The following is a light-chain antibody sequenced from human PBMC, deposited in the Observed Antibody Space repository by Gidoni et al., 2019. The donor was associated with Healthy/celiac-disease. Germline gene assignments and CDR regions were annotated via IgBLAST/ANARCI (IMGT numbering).Light chain of an antibody. CDR3: QVWDSSSDNPVV. Sequence: SYVLTQPPSVSVAPGQTVRITCGGNSIGSKSVHWYQQKPGQAPVLIVYDDSGRPSGIPERFSCSNSGNTATLTIRRVEAGDEADYYCQVWDSSSDNPVVFGGGTKLTVL. CDR1: SIGSKS. J-gene: IGLJ2*01. V-gene: IGLV3-21*02. CDR2: DDS.